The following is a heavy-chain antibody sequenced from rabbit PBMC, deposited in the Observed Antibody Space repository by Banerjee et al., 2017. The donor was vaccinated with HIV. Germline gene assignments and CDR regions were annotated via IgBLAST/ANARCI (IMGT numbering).Heavy chain of an antibody. J-gene: IGHJ2*01. V-gene: IGHV1S45*01. CDR3: ARGYNYDDSGNWDGFDP. CDR1: GIDFSSSYW. CDR2: IYAGSSGST. Sequence: QQQLEESGGGLVKPGGTLTLTCKASGIDFSSSYWICWVRQAPGKGLEWIACIYAGSSGSTYYASWAKGRFTISKTSSTTVTLQMTSLTAADTATYFCARGYNYDDSGNWDGFDPWGQGTLVTVS. D-gene: IGHD2-1*01.